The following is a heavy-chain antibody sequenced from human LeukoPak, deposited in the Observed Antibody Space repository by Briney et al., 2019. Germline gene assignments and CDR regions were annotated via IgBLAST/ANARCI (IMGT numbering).Heavy chain of an antibody. D-gene: IGHD3-22*01. J-gene: IGHJ4*02. V-gene: IGHV3-15*01. Sequence: GGSLRLSCAASGFTFSNAWMSWVRQAPGKGLEWVGRIKSKTDGGTTDYAAPVKGRFTISRDDSKNTLYLQMNSLKTEDTAVYYCTTLSPLTYYYDSSGYYYSDYWGQGTLATVSS. CDR2: IKSKTDGGTT. CDR1: GFTFSNAW. CDR3: TTLSPLTYYYDSSGYYYSDY.